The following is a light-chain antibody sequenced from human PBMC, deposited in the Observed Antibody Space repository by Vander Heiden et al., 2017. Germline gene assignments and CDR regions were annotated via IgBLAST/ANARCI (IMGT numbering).Light chain of an antibody. Sequence: EIVLTQSPGTLSLSPGERASLSCRASQSVSDSYLAWYQQKPGQAPRLLIFGPSTRATGIPVRFSGSGSGTDFTLTISGLEPEDSAVYYCQQYAAPLYTFGQGTKIEIK. CDR1: QSVSDSY. J-gene: IGKJ2*01. CDR3: QQYAAPLYT. V-gene: IGKV3-20*01. CDR2: GPS.